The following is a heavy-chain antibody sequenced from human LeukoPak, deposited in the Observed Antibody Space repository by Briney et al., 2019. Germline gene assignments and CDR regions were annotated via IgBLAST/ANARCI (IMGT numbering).Heavy chain of an antibody. J-gene: IGHJ6*02. V-gene: IGHV3-21*01. CDR2: ISSSSSYI. D-gene: IGHD1-26*01. CDR3: ARVWELRYYGMDV. CDR1: GFTFSSYS. Sequence: PGGSLRLSCAASGFTFSSYSMNWVRQAPGKGLEWVSSISSSSSYIYYADSVKGRFSISRDNAKNSLYLQMSSLRAEDTAVYYCARVWELRYYGMDVWGQGTTVTVSS.